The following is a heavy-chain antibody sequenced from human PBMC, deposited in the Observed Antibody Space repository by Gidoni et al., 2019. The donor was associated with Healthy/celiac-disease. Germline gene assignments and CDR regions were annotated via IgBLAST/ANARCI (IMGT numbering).Heavy chain of an antibody. CDR2: IYYSGST. CDR3: ARGPEVAVAGHFDY. CDR1: GGSISSYY. V-gene: IGHV4-59*01. J-gene: IGHJ4*02. Sequence: QVQLQESGPGLVKPSETLSLTCTVSGGSISSYYWSWIRQPPGKGLEWIGYIYYSGSTNYNPSLKSRVTISVDTSKNQFSLKLSSVTAADTAVYYCARGPEVAVAGHFDYWGQGTLVTVSS. D-gene: IGHD6-19*01.